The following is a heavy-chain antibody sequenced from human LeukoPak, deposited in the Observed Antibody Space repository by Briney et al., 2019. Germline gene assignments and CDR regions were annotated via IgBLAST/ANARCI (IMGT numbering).Heavy chain of an antibody. J-gene: IGHJ4*02. CDR1: GFTFSSYA. D-gene: IGHD1-26*01. Sequence: PGGSLRLSCAASGFTFSSYAMSWVRLAPGKGLEWVSAISGSGGSTYYADSVKGRFTISRDNSKNTLYLQMNSLRAEDTAVYYCAKDQNLDYYDRSFDYWGQGTLVTVSS. CDR3: AKDQNLDYYDRSFDY. CDR2: ISGSGGST. V-gene: IGHV3-23*01.